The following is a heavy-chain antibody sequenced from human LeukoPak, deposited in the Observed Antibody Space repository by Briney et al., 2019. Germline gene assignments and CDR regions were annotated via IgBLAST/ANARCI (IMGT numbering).Heavy chain of an antibody. D-gene: IGHD1-26*01. CDR1: GGSISSYY. CDR3: ARLLPGQLLSYYYYGMDV. Sequence: PSETLSLTCTVSGGSISSYYWSWIRQPPGKGLEWIGYIYYSGSTNYNPSLKSRVTISVDTSKNQFSLKLSSVTAADMAVYYCARLLPGQLLSYYYYGMDVWGQGTTVTVSS. V-gene: IGHV4-59*01. J-gene: IGHJ6*02. CDR2: IYYSGST.